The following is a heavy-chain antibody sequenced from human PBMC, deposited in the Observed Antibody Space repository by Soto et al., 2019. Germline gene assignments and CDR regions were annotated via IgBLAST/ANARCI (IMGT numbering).Heavy chain of an antibody. Sequence: GASVKVSCKVSGYTLTELSMHWVRQAPGKGLEWMGGFDPEDGETIYAQKFQGRVTMTEDTSTDTAYMELSSLRSEDTAVYYCATPYNYVWGGYRSLDYWGQGTLVTVSS. J-gene: IGHJ4*02. CDR2: FDPEDGET. CDR1: GYTLTELS. V-gene: IGHV1-24*01. D-gene: IGHD3-16*02. CDR3: ATPYNYVWGGYRSLDY.